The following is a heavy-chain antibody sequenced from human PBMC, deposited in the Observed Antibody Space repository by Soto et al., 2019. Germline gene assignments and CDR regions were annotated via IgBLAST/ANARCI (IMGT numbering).Heavy chain of an antibody. CDR1: GFNFHTYW. J-gene: IGHJ4*02. CDR2: INEAGSEK. Sequence: GGSLRLSCAVSGFNFHTYWMSWVRQAPGKGPEWVANINEAGSEKHYVDSVRGRFTISRDNAENSLYLQMNGLRVEDAAVYYCTRHGARSGWYFCGQGPLLTLSS. CDR3: TRHGARSGWYF. V-gene: IGHV3-7*05. D-gene: IGHD6-19*01.